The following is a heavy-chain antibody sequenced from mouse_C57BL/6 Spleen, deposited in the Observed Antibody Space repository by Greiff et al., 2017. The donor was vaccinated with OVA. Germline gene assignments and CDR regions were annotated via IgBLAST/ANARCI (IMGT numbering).Heavy chain of an antibody. D-gene: IGHD1-1*01. J-gene: IGHJ1*03. Sequence: VKLQESGAELARPGASVKLSCKASGYTFTSYGISWVKQRTGQGLEWIGEIYPRSGNTYYNEKFKGKATLTADKSSSTAYMELRSLTSEDSAVYFCARDFGITTVVDSYWYFDVWGTGTTVTVSS. CDR1: GYTFTSYG. CDR3: ARDFGITTVVDSYWYFDV. V-gene: IGHV1-81*01. CDR2: IYPRSGNT.